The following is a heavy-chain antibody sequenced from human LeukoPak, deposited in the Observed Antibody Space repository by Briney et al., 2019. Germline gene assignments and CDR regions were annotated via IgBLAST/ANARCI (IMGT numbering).Heavy chain of an antibody. J-gene: IGHJ6*02. CDR2: IYSSGNT. CDR3: AGSEAPITPPPYGMGV. V-gene: IGHV4-31*03. CDR1: GDSISSGGYC. Sequence: SETLSLTCTLSGDSISSGGYCWNWFRQHPGEGLEWIGYIYSSGNTFYNPSLKSRVIISVDTSKNQFSLKLSSVTAADTALYYCAGSEAPITPPPYGMGVWGQGTKVTVSS. D-gene: IGHD3-10*01.